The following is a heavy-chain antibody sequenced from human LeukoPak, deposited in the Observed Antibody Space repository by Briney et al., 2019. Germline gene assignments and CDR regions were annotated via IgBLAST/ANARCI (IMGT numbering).Heavy chain of an antibody. D-gene: IGHD4-17*01. CDR2: IYSAGNT. V-gene: IGHV3-53*01. J-gene: IGHJ4*02. CDR3: ARGYGDSIHFDY. Sequence: GGSLRLSCAASGFTVTSNYMSWVRQAPGKGLEWVSTIYSAGNTFYADSVKGRFTISRDNSKNTLFLQMNSLRAEEAAVYYCARGYGDSIHFDYWGQGTLVTVSS. CDR1: GFTVTSNY.